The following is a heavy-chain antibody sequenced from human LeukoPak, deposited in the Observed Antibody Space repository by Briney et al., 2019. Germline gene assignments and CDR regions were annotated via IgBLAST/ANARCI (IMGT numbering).Heavy chain of an antibody. D-gene: IGHD2-15*01. Sequence: GGSLRLSCAASGFTFSSYWMSWVRQAPGKGLEWVANIKQDGSEKYYVDSVKGRFTISRDNAKNSLYLQMNSLGAEDTAVYYCAREIVVVVAAIYYYYYGMDVWGQGTTVTVSS. CDR1: GFTFSSYW. CDR2: IKQDGSEK. J-gene: IGHJ6*02. CDR3: AREIVVVVAAIYYYYYGMDV. V-gene: IGHV3-7*05.